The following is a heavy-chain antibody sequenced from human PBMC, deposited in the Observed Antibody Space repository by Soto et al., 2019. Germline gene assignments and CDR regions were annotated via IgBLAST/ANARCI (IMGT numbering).Heavy chain of an antibody. CDR3: AREEADSSADLIDP. CDR1: GFTFSSYW. D-gene: IGHD6-19*01. CDR2: IKQDGSEK. V-gene: IGHV3-7*01. J-gene: IGHJ5*02. Sequence: EVQLVESGGGLVQPGGSLRLSCAASGFTFSSYWMSWVRQAPGKGLEWVANIKQDGSEKWYVDSVKGRFTTSRDNAKNPLYLQMNSLRAEDTAVYYCAREEADSSADLIDPWGQGTLVTVSS.